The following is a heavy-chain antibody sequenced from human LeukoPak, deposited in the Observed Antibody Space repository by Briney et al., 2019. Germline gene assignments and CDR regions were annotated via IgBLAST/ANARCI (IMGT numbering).Heavy chain of an antibody. CDR1: GDSITNYY. D-gene: IGHD6-13*01. CDR2: IYTSGST. Sequence: SETLSLTCTVSGDSITNYYWAWIRQPAGKGLEWIGRIYTSGSTNYNPSLKSRVTMSVDTSKNQFSLKLSSVTAADTAVYYCARDLGAAAAKGWFDPWGQGTLVTVSS. V-gene: IGHV4-4*07. J-gene: IGHJ5*02. CDR3: ARDLGAAAAKGWFDP.